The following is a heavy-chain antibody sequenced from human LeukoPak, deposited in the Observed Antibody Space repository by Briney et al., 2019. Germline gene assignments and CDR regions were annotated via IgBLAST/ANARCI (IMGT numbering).Heavy chain of an antibody. Sequence: ASVKVSCKTSGYTFNDYYVHWVRQAPGQGLEWKGWINPNSGRTNYAPKFQGRVTLTTDTSISTAYMELSSLISGDTALYSCARDSSDVLTGYYHFWGQGTLVTVSS. CDR1: GYTFNDYY. CDR2: INPNSGRT. CDR3: ARDSSDVLTGYYHF. V-gene: IGHV1-2*02. J-gene: IGHJ4*02. D-gene: IGHD3-9*01.